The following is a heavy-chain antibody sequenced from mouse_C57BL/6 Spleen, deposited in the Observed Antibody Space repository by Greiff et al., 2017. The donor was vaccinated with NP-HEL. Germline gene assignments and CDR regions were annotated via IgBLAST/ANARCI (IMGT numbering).Heavy chain of an antibody. CDR1: GYTFTSYW. CDR2: IDPSDSYT. CDR3: ARGATVGHWYFDV. Sequence: QVQLQQPGAELVKPGASVKLSCKASGYTFTSYWMQWVKQRPGQGLEWIGEIDPSDSYTNYNQKFKGKATLTVDTSSSTAYMQLSSLTSEDSAVYYCARGATVGHWYFDVWGTGTTVTVSS. J-gene: IGHJ1*03. V-gene: IGHV1-50*01. D-gene: IGHD1-1*01.